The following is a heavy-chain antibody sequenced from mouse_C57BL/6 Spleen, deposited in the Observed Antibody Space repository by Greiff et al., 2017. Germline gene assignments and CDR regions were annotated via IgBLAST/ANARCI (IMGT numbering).Heavy chain of an antibody. CDR1: GYAFSSSW. Sequence: VQLQQSGPELVKPGASVKISCKASGYAFSSSWMNWVKQRPGKGLEWIGRIYPGDGDTNYNGKFKGKATLTADKSSSTAYMQRSSLTSEDSAVYFCARSRGGYDGYFSAYWGQGTLVTVAA. CDR3: ARSRGGYDGYFSAY. J-gene: IGHJ3*01. CDR2: IYPGDGDT. V-gene: IGHV1-82*01. D-gene: IGHD2-3*01.